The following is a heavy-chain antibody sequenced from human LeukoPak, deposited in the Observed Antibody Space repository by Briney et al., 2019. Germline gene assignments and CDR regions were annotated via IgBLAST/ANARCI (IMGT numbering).Heavy chain of an antibody. D-gene: IGHD3-22*01. CDR1: GFTFSNYA. V-gene: IGHV3-23*01. CDR3: AKGDLHDSSGYYFDY. Sequence: GGSLRLSCAASGFTFSNYAMSWVRQAPGKGLEWVSAISGSASSTYHADSVKGRFTISRDNSKNTLYLQMNSLRAEDTAVYYCAKGDLHDSSGYYFDYWGQGTLVTVSS. J-gene: IGHJ4*02. CDR2: ISGSASST.